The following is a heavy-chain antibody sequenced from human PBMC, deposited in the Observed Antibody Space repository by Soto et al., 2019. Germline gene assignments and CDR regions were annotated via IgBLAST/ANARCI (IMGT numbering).Heavy chain of an antibody. V-gene: IGHV3-48*02. CDR2: ISSSSSTI. D-gene: IGHD3-22*01. CDR3: ARGLEARYYYDSSGLGLDY. J-gene: IGHJ4*02. Sequence: LRLSCAASGFTFSSYSMNWVRQAPGKGLEWVSYISSSSSTIYYADSVKGRFTISRDNAKNSLYLQMNSLRDEDTAVYYCARGLEARYYYDSSGLGLDYWGQGTLVTVSS. CDR1: GFTFSSYS.